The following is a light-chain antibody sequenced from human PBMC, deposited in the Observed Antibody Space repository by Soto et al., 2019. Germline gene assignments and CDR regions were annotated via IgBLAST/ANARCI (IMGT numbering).Light chain of an antibody. Sequence: EIVMTQSPATLSGSPGERATLSCRASQSVSNNLAWYQRKPGQAPRLLIYGASTRATGIPARFSGSGSGTEFTLTISSLQSEDFAIYYCQHYNRWPRTFGQGTKLEIK. CDR3: QHYNRWPRT. CDR1: QSVSNN. J-gene: IGKJ2*01. CDR2: GAS. V-gene: IGKV3-15*01.